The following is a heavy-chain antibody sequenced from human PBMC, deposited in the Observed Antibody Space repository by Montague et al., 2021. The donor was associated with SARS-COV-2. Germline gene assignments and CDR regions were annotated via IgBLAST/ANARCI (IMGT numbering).Heavy chain of an antibody. Sequence: SETLSLTCAVYGGSISGYHWNWIRQPPGKGLEWIGEINHGGITNYNPSLKSRLTISADTSKNQFSLKLTSVAAADTAVYYCARLRDGVVPSPILGVGPYYSYYFIDVWGKGTTVTVSS. V-gene: IGHV4-34*01. J-gene: IGHJ6*03. CDR1: GGSISGYH. D-gene: IGHD3-10*01. CDR3: ARLRDGVVPSPILGVGPYYSYYFIDV. CDR2: INHGGIT.